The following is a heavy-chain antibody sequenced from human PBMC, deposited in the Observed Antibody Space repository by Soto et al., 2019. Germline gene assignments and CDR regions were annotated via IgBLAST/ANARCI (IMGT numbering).Heavy chain of an antibody. CDR3: TTTGYSSSWGIDY. Sequence: EVQLVESGGGLVKPGGSLRLSCAASGFTFSNAWMNWVRQAPGKGLEWVGRIKSKTDGGTTDYAAPVKGRFTISREDSKNTLYLKMNSLKTEDTAVYYCTTTGYSSSWGIDYWGQGTLVTVSS. V-gene: IGHV3-15*07. D-gene: IGHD6-13*01. J-gene: IGHJ4*02. CDR1: GFTFSNAW. CDR2: IKSKTDGGTT.